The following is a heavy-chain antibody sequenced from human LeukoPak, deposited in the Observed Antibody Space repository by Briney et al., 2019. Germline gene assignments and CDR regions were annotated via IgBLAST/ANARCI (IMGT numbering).Heavy chain of an antibody. CDR3: ARGGNLLRYYYGMDV. D-gene: IGHD4-23*01. Sequence: PGGSLRLSCAASGFTFSSYWMHWVRQAPGKGLVWVSRINSDGSSTSYADSVKDRFTISRDNAKNTLYLQMNSLRAEDTAVYYCARGGNLLRYYYGMDVWGKGTTVTVSS. V-gene: IGHV3-74*01. CDR2: INSDGSST. J-gene: IGHJ6*04. CDR1: GFTFSSYW.